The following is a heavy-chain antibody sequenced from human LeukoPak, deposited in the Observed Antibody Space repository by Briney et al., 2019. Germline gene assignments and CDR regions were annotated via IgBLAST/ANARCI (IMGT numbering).Heavy chain of an antibody. CDR2: ISYDGSNK. CDR3: ARDGGGDYFDY. J-gene: IGHJ4*02. V-gene: IGHV3-30-3*01. D-gene: IGHD3-3*01. CDR1: GFTFSSYA. Sequence: PGGSLRLSCAASGFTFSSYAMHWVRQAPGKGLEWVAVISYDGSNKYYADSVKGRFTISRDNSKNTLYLQMNSLRAEDTAVYYCARDGGGDYFDYWGQGTLVTVSS.